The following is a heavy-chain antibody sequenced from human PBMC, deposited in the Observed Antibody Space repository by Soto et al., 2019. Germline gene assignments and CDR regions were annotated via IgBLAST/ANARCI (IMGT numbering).Heavy chain of an antibody. CDR3: AVGGYSGAGIYYLTDL. CDR2: INGDGRTT. V-gene: IGHV3-74*01. J-gene: IGHJ5*02. Sequence: EVQLVESGGGLVQPGGSLRLSCTASGLTFSNYWMHWVRQAPGKGLVWVSRINGDGRTTTYADSVKGRFTISRDNAKNTVYLQMDSVGAEDTAVCYCAVGGYSGAGIYYLTDLWGQGTLVTVSS. CDR1: GLTFSNYW. D-gene: IGHD3-10*01.